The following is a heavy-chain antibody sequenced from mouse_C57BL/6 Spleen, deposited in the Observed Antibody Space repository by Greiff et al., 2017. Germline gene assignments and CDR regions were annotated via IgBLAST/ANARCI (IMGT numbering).Heavy chain of an antibody. CDR1: GFTFSSYG. CDR2: ISSGGSYP. J-gene: IGHJ4*01. CDR3: ARGGAYAMDY. Sequence: VQLKESGGDLVKTGGSLKLSCAASGFTFSSYGMSWVRQTPDKRLEWVATISSGGSYPYYPDSVKGRFTISRDNAKNTLYLQMSSLKSEDTAMYYCARGGAYAMDYWGQGTSVTVSS. V-gene: IGHV5-6*01.